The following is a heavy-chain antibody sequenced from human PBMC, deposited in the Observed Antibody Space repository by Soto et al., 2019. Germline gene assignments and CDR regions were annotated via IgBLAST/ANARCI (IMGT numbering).Heavy chain of an antibody. CDR3: ARAPQLVAPAATGFDS. D-gene: IGHD2-2*01. CDR1: GFPFSTYS. Sequence: EVELVESGGGLVQPGGSLRLSCAASGFPFSTYSMSWVRQAPGKGLEWISYISASTLTTFYADSVKGRFTISRDTAQNSLYLQMNSLRDEDTAVYYCARAPQLVAPAATGFDSWGQGTLVTASS. V-gene: IGHV3-48*02. J-gene: IGHJ4*02. CDR2: ISASTLTT.